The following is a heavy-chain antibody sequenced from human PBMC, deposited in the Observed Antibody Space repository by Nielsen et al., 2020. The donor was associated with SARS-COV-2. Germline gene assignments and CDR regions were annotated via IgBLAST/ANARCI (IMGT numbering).Heavy chain of an antibody. CDR1: GFTFGDYA. CDR2: IRSKAYGGTT. J-gene: IGHJ3*02. D-gene: IGHD6-19*01. Sequence: GGSLRLSCTSFGFTFGDYAMSWFRQAPGKGLVWVGFIRSKAYGGTTEYAAPVKGRFTISRDDSKNTLYLQMNSLKTEDTAVYYCTTGSSSGWYVFDAFDIWGQGTMVTVSS. CDR3: TTGSSSGWYVFDAFDI. V-gene: IGHV3-49*03.